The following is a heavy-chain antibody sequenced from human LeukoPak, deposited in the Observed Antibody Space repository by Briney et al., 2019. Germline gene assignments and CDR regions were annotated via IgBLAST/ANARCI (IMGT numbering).Heavy chain of an antibody. D-gene: IGHD3-9*01. J-gene: IGHJ4*02. CDR3: ARGSSSYDILTGYYGY. CDR2: IYHSGST. CDR1: GYSISSGYY. V-gene: IGHV4-38-2*01. Sequence: SETLSLTCAVSGYSISSGYYWGWIRQPPWKGLEWIGSIYHSGSTYYNPSLKSRVTISVDTSKNQFSLKLSSVTAADTAVYYCARGSSSYDILTGYYGYWGQGTLVTVSS.